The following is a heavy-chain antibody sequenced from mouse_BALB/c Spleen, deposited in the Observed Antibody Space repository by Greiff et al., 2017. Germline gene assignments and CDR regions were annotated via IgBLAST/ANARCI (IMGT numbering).Heavy chain of an antibody. V-gene: IGHV2-6-7*01. CDR1: GFSLTGYG. CDR3: ARRGNYGSSYYAMDY. J-gene: IGHJ4*01. D-gene: IGHD1-1*01. CDR2: IWGDGST. Sequence: VKVVESGPGLVAPSQSLSITCTVSGFSLTGYGVNWVRQPPGKGLEWLGMIWGDGSTDYNSALKSRLSISKDNSKSQVFLKMNSLQTDDTARYYCARRGNYGSSYYAMDYWGQGTSVTVSS.